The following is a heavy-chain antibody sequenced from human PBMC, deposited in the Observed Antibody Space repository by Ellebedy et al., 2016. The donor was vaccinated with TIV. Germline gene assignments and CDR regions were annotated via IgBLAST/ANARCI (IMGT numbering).Heavy chain of an antibody. Sequence: SETLSLTCTVSGGSISSYYWSWIRQPPGKGLEWIGYIYYSGSTNYNPSLKSRVTMSVATSKNQFSLKLSSVTAADTAVYFCARGIYGSGSVDYWGQGTLVTVSS. CDR3: ARGIYGSGSVDY. J-gene: IGHJ4*02. CDR1: GGSISSYY. D-gene: IGHD3-10*01. CDR2: IYYSGST. V-gene: IGHV4-59*12.